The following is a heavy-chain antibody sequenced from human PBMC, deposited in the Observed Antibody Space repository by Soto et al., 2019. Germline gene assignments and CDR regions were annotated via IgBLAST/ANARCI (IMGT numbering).Heavy chain of an antibody. J-gene: IGHJ4*02. D-gene: IGHD2-15*01. V-gene: IGHV1-69*12. CDR3: ARADMMATATPVGFDY. Sequence: QVQLVQSGAEVTKPGSSVKVSCKASGGTFSSYAISWVRQAPGQGLEWMGGIIPIFGTANYAQKFQGRVRITADESTRTAYMELSSLRSEDTAVYYCARADMMATATPVGFDYWGQGTLVTVSS. CDR2: IIPIFGTA. CDR1: GGTFSSYA.